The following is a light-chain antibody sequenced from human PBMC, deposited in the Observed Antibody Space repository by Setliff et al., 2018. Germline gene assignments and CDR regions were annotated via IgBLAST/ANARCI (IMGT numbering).Light chain of an antibody. CDR3: CSYATSSTFSDV. J-gene: IGLJ1*01. CDR1: SSDVGRYNY. Sequence: QSALAQPASVSGSPGQSITISCTGTSSDVGRYNYVSWYQHHPGKAPKLMIYGVNKRPSGVSNRFSGSKSGNTASLTISGLQAEDEADYYCCSYATSSTFSDVFGTGTKGTVL. V-gene: IGLV2-23*02. CDR2: GVN.